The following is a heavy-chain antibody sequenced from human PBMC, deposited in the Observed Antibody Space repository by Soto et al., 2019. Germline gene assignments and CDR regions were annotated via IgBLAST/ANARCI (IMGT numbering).Heavy chain of an antibody. CDR3: AREMATTTSAGDWFDP. CDR2: IYYSVST. CDR1: GGAIIGDY. V-gene: IGHV4-59*01. D-gene: IGHD5-12*01. J-gene: IGHJ5*02. Sequence: SETLSLTCADAGGAIIGDYWSLIRQPPGKGLEWIGYIYYSVSTNYNPSLKSRVTISVDTSKNQFSLKLSSVTAADTAVYYCAREMATTTSAGDWFDPWGQGTLVTVSS.